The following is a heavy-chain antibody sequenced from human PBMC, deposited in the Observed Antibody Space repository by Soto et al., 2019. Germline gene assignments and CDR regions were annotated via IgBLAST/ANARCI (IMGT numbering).Heavy chain of an antibody. CDR1: GYTFTSYG. Sequence: QVQLVQSGAEVKKPGASVKVSCKASGYTFTSYGISWVRQAPGQGLEWMGWISAYNGNTNYAQKIQGRVTTTTDTSTTTAYMELRSLRSDDTAVYYCARDRVVALANLLGYWGQGTLVTVSS. CDR3: ARDRVVALANLLGY. D-gene: IGHD2-2*01. V-gene: IGHV1-18*01. J-gene: IGHJ4*02. CDR2: ISAYNGNT.